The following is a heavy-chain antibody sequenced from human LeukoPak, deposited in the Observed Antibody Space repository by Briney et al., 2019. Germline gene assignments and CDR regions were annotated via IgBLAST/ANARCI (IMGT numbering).Heavy chain of an antibody. V-gene: IGHV3-30*14. Sequence: GGSLRLSCAASGFTFSSYAMHWVRQAPGKGLEWVAVISYDGSNKYYADSVKGRFTISRDNSKNMLYLQMNSLRAEDTAVYYCARDRPFGGVLDFDYWGQGTLVTVSS. CDR1: GFTFSSYA. D-gene: IGHD3-16*01. CDR2: ISYDGSNK. CDR3: ARDRPFGGVLDFDY. J-gene: IGHJ4*02.